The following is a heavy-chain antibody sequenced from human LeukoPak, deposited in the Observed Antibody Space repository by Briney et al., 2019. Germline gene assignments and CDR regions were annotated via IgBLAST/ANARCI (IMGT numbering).Heavy chain of an antibody. J-gene: IGHJ4*02. V-gene: IGHV1-2*02. CDR1: GYTFTGYY. D-gene: IGHD3-22*01. CDR2: INPNSGDT. Sequence: GASVKVSCKASGYTFTGYYIHWVRQAPGQGLEWMGWINPNSGDTNYAQKFQGRVSMTRDTSISTAYMELSRLRSDDTAVYYCARDRDDSSGYYRETLFDYWGQGTLVTVSS. CDR3: ARDRDDSSGYYRETLFDY.